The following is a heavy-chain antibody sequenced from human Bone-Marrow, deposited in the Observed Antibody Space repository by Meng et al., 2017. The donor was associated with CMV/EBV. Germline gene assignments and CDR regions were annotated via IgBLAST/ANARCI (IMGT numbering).Heavy chain of an antibody. V-gene: IGHV4-59*01. D-gene: IGHD6-13*01. J-gene: IGHJ4*02. CDR2: IYYSGST. CDR3: ARQTVISSWDPPKPFDY. Sequence: ESLKISCAASGFTFSDYYMSWIRQPPGKGLEWIGYIYYSGSTNYNPSLKSRVTISVDTSKNQFSLKLSSVTAADTAVYYCARQTVISSWDPPKPFDYWGQGTLVTVSS. CDR1: GFTFSDYY.